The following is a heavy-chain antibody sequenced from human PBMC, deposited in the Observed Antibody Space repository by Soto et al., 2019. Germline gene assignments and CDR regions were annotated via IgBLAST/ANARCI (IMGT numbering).Heavy chain of an antibody. D-gene: IGHD1-1*01. J-gene: IGHJ1*01. V-gene: IGHV3-53*02. CDR3: ARDWNGVSVIEH. CDR2: IYADGTT. Sequence: EVQLVETGGGLIQPGGSLSLSCAASGFAVSNSYMSWVRQAPGKGLEWVSVIYADGTTHSADSVRGRFTISRDSARNTVYLQLNNLRAEDTAVYYCARDWNGVSVIEHWGQGTLVTVSS. CDR1: GFAVSNSY.